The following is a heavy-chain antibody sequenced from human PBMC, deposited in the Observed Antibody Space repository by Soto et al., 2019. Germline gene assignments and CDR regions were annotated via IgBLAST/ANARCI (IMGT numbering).Heavy chain of an antibody. Sequence: PGGSLRLSCAASGFTFSSYGIHWVRQAPGKGLEWVAVIWYDGSNKYYAASVKGRFTISRDDSKNTAYLQMNSLKTEDTAVYYCTRRSLDDSSGYSVYWGQGTLVTVSS. CDR2: IWYDGSNK. CDR3: TRRSLDDSSGYSVY. D-gene: IGHD3-22*01. V-gene: IGHV3-33*01. J-gene: IGHJ4*02. CDR1: GFTFSSYG.